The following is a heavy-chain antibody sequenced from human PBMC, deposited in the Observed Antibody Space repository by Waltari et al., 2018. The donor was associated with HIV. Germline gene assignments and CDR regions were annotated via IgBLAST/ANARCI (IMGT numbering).Heavy chain of an antibody. Sequence: QVQLQQWGARQLKASDTLSLTCAVHGWSFIGSSWTWIRQAPGKGLEWIGEINHSGTTNYSPSLKSRVTISRDTSKNQFALKLTSVTAADTAVYYCAREAGYNSGWYGGYYFDFWGQGALVTVSS. V-gene: IGHV4-34*02. D-gene: IGHD6-19*01. CDR1: GWSFIGSS. J-gene: IGHJ4*02. CDR3: AREAGYNSGWYGGYYFDF. CDR2: INHSGTT.